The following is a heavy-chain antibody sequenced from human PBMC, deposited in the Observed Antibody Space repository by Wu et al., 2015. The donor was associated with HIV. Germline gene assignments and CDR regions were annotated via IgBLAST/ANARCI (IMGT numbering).Heavy chain of an antibody. D-gene: IGHD3-22*01. V-gene: IGHV1-18*01. Sequence: QVQLVQSGAEVKKPGASVKVSCKASGYTFTNYGISWVRQAPGQGLEWMGWMNPYTGNTGYAQKFQGRVTMTADISKNTAYMELSSLRSEDTAVYFCALNYYEGGLDVWGQGP. J-gene: IGHJ6*02. CDR3: ALNYYEGGLDV. CDR2: MNPYTGNT. CDR1: GYTFTNYG.